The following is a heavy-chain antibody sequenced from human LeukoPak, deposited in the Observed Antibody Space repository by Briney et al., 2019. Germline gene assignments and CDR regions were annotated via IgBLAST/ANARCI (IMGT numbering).Heavy chain of an antibody. CDR2: ISSSSSYI. D-gene: IGHD3-9*01. J-gene: IGHJ3*02. Sequence: PGRSLRLSCAASGFTFSSYGMRWVRQAPGKGLEWVSSISSSSSYIYYADSVKGRFTISRDNAKNSLYLQMNSLRAEDTAVYYCASLDFDWLWYAFDIWGQGTMVTVSS. V-gene: IGHV3-21*01. CDR3: ASLDFDWLWYAFDI. CDR1: GFTFSSYG.